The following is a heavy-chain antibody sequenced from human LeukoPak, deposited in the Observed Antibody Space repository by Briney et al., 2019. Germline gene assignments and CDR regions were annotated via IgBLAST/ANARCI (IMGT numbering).Heavy chain of an antibody. V-gene: IGHV4-59*12. CDR1: GGSISRDY. CDR3: ARDTGGISRFDY. CDR2: IYYTGST. D-gene: IGHD3-3*02. Sequence: SETLSLTCTVSGGSISRDYWSWIRQPPGMGLEWVGYIYYTGSTNYNPSLKSRVTISVDTSKNQFSLKLSSVTAADTAVYYCARDTGGISRFDYWGQGTLVTVSS. J-gene: IGHJ4*02.